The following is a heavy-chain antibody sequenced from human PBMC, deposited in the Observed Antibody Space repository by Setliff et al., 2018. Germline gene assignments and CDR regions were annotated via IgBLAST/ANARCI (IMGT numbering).Heavy chain of an antibody. Sequence: GGSLRLSCAAPELIFSHTWMNWVRQAPGKGLEWVGRIKGQTDGGTTDYAAPVKGRFSISRNDSKNTVYLQMNSLKTEDTAVYYCTTGYISGYYIGHWGLGTLVTVSS. CDR3: TTGYISGYYIGH. CDR1: ELIFSHTW. J-gene: IGHJ4*02. CDR2: IKGQTDGGTT. V-gene: IGHV3-15*01. D-gene: IGHD6-19*01.